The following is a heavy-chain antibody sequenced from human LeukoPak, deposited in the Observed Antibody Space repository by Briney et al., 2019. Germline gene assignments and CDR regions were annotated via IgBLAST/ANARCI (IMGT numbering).Heavy chain of an antibody. V-gene: IGHV3-53*01. CDR2: IYSDGST. Sequence: PGGSLRLSCAASGFHVSSNYMSWVRQAPGKGLEGVSVIYSDGSTYYADSVKGRFTTSRDNSKNTLYLQMNSLTAEDMAVYSCAKGLPIVVVPAAIYHYWGQGTLVTVSS. CDR3: AKGLPIVVVPAAIYHY. D-gene: IGHD2-2*01. J-gene: IGHJ4*02. CDR1: GFHVSSNY.